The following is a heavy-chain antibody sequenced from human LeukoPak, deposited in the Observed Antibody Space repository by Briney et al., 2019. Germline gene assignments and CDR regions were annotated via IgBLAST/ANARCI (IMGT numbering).Heavy chain of an antibody. D-gene: IGHD5-18*01. CDR3: ARESANDAFDI. CDR2: ISSSSSYI. CDR1: GFTFSSYS. J-gene: IGHJ3*02. V-gene: IGHV3-21*01. Sequence: GGSLRLSCAASGFTFSSYSMNWVRQAPGKGLEWVSSISSSSSYIYYADSVKGRFTISRDNAKNSLYLQMNSLRAEDTAVYYCARESANDAFDIWGPGTMVTVSS.